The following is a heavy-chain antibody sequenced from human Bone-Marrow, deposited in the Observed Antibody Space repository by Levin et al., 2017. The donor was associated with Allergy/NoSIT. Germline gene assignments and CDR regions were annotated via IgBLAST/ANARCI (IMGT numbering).Heavy chain of an antibody. CDR3: AKSPFDRANWFDP. CDR2: ISGSGGST. D-gene: IGHD2/OR15-2a*01. Sequence: GGSLRLSCAASGFTFNSYAMTWVRQAPGKGLEWVSAISGSGGSTYYADSVKGRFTISRDNSKNMLYLQMNSLRAEDTAVYYCAKSPFDRANWFDPWGQGTLVTVSS. CDR1: GFTFNSYA. J-gene: IGHJ5*02. V-gene: IGHV3-23*01.